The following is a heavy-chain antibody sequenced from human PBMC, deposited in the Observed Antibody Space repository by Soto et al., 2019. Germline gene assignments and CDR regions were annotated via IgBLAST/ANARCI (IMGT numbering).Heavy chain of an antibody. CDR3: ARMDGDYNYYGLDV. D-gene: IGHD4-17*01. Sequence: QVTLKESGPVLVKPTETLTLTCSVSGFSLTNGRMGVSWIRQPPGKALEWRAHFFSDAARSYSTSMQSRLNMYKDSAGSQVVLTMTNMAPADTSTYFCARMDGDYNYYGLDVWGHGIAVTVSS. CDR2: FFSDAAR. CDR1: GFSLTNGRMG. J-gene: IGHJ6*02. V-gene: IGHV2-26*01.